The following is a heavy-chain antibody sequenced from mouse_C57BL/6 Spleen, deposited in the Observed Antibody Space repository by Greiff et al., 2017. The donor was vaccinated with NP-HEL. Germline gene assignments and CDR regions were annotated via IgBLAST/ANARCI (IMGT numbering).Heavy chain of an antibody. CDR1: GYAFSSYW. V-gene: IGHV1-80*01. CDR3: ARSSSGQYYYAMDY. D-gene: IGHD3-2*02. J-gene: IGHJ4*01. CDR2: IYPGDGDT. Sequence: VKLVESGAELVKPGASVKISCKASGYAFSSYWMNWVKQRPGKGLEWIGQIYPGDGDTNYNGKFKGKGTLTADKSSSTAYMQLSSLTSEDSAVYFCARSSSGQYYYAMDYWGQGTSVTVSS.